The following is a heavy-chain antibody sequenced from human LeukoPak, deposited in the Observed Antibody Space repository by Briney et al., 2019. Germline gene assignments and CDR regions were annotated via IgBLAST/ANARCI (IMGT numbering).Heavy chain of an antibody. J-gene: IGHJ4*02. CDR3: ARDYGSGSYYDY. V-gene: IGHV1-46*01. D-gene: IGHD3-10*01. CDR1: GYTFTGYY. Sequence: GASVKVSCKASGYTFTGYYMHWVRQAPGQGLEWMGIFNPSGGSTSYAQKFQGRVTMTRDTSTSTVYMELSSLRSEDTAVYYCARDYGSGSYYDYWGQGTLVTVSS. CDR2: FNPSGGST.